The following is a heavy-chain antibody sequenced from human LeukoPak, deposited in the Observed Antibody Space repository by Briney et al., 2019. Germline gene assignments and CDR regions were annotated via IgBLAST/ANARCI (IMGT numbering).Heavy chain of an antibody. CDR2: IYYSGST. V-gene: IGHV4-59*08. CDR1: GGSISSYY. Sequence: SETLSLTCTVSGGSISSYYWSWIRQPPGKGLEWIGYIYYSGSTNYNPSLKSRVTISVDTAKNQFSLKLSSVTAAGTAVCYCIAGFGHYYFDYWGQGTLVTVSS. CDR3: IAGFGHYYFDY. J-gene: IGHJ4*02. D-gene: IGHD3-10*01.